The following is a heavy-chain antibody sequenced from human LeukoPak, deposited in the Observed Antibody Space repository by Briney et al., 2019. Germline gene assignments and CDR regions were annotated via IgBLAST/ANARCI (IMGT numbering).Heavy chain of an antibody. D-gene: IGHD3-9*01. J-gene: IGHJ3*02. CDR2: ISSSSSYI. CDR1: GFTLSSYT. V-gene: IGHV3-21*06. Sequence: GGSLRLSCAASGFTLSSYTMNWVRQAPGKGLEWVSSISSSSSYIYYADSVKGRFTISRDNAKNSLYLQMNSLRAEDTAVYYCARDTYDILTGYYKWAFDIWGQGTMVTVSS. CDR3: ARDTYDILTGYYKWAFDI.